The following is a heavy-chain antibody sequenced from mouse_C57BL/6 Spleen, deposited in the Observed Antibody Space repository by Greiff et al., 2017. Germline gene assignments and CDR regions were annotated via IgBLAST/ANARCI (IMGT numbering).Heavy chain of an antibody. Sequence: EVHLVESGGDLVKPGGSLKLSCAASGFTFSSYGMSWVRQTPDKRLEWVATISSGGSTTYYPDSVKGRFTISRDNAKKTLYLQMSSLKSEDTAMYYCARNYGSSYAMDYWGQGTSVTVSS. J-gene: IGHJ4*01. CDR1: GFTFSSYG. D-gene: IGHD1-1*01. V-gene: IGHV5-6*01. CDR2: ISSGGSTT. CDR3: ARNYGSSYAMDY.